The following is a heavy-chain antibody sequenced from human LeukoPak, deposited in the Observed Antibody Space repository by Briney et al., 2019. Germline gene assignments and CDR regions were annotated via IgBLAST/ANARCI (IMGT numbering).Heavy chain of an antibody. Sequence: SVKVSCKASGGTFSSYAISWVRQAPGHGLEWTGGIIPIFGTANYAQKFQGRVTITTDESTSTAYMELSSLRSEDTAVYYCAILCGGDCYFAKHVDYWGQGTLVTVSS. J-gene: IGHJ4*02. CDR3: AILCGGDCYFAKHVDY. CDR2: IIPIFGTA. CDR1: GGTFSSYA. V-gene: IGHV1-69*05. D-gene: IGHD2-21*02.